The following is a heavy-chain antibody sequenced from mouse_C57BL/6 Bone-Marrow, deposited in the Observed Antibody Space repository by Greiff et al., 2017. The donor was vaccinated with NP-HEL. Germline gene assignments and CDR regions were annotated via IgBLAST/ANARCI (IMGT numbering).Heavy chain of an antibody. V-gene: IGHV1-72*01. J-gene: IGHJ1*03. CDR3: ARSNYSNYYWYFDV. CDR2: IDPNSGGT. CDR1: GYSFTSYW. D-gene: IGHD2-5*01. Sequence: VQLQQPGAELVKPGASVKMSCMASGYSFTSYWMHWVKQRPGRGLEWIGRIDPNSGGTKYNEKFKSKATLTVDKPSSTAYMQLSSLTSEDSAVYYGARSNYSNYYWYFDVWGTGTTVTVSS.